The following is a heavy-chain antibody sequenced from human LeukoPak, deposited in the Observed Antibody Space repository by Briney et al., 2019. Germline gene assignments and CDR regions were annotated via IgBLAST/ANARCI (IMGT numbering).Heavy chain of an antibody. J-gene: IGHJ4*02. Sequence: GGSLRLSCTDSGFTFSSYAMSWVRQAPGKGLEWVSAIGGSGFTYYADSVKGRFTISRDNSKNTLYLQMNSLRAEDTAVYYCARGLYSSSPWGQGTLVTVSS. D-gene: IGHD6-6*01. CDR1: GFTFSSYA. CDR3: ARGLYSSSP. CDR2: IGGSGFT. V-gene: IGHV3-23*01.